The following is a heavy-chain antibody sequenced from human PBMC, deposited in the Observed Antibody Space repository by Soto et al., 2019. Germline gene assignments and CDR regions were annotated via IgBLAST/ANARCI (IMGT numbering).Heavy chain of an antibody. J-gene: IGHJ6*02. CDR1: GFTFSSYV. CDR3: ARAGCDGGSCCTLVGLSCGMDV. Sequence: QVQLVESGGGVVQPGRSLRLSCAASGFTFSSYVMHWVRQAPGKGLEWVAVISYDGNNKYYADSVKGRFTISRDNSKNTLYLQMSSLRAEETAGCYCARAGCDGGSCCTLVGLSCGMDVWSQGTTVTVSS. CDR2: ISYDGNNK. V-gene: IGHV3-30-3*01. D-gene: IGHD2-15*01.